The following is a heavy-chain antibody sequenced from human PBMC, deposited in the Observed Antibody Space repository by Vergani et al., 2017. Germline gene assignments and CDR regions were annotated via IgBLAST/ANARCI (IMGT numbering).Heavy chain of an antibody. V-gene: IGHV4-38-2*02. D-gene: IGHD3-16*02. J-gene: IGHJ6*03. CDR1: GYSISSGHY. CDR2: ISQSGRT. Sequence: QVQLQESGPGLVKPSETLTLTCTVSGYSISSGHYWGWIRHSPGTGLEWIGSISQSGRTYYSPSLKSRLTISRDTSKNQFSLNLNSVIAADTAVYFCARASXRALVGYYYYMDVWGKGKTVVVSS. CDR3: ARASXRALVGYYYYMDV.